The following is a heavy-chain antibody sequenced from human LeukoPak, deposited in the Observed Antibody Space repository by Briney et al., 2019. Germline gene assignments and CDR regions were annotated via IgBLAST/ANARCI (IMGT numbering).Heavy chain of an antibody. CDR3: ATATPDFDEYYYNYMDV. D-gene: IGHD3-9*01. V-gene: IGHV1-24*01. CDR1: GYTLTELS. CDR2: FDPEDGET. Sequence: ASVKVSCKVSGYTLTELSMHWVRQAPGKGLEWMGGFDPEDGETIYAQKFQGRVTMTEDTSTDTAYMELSSPRSEDTAVYYCATATPDFDEYYYNYMDVWGKGTTVTVSS. J-gene: IGHJ6*03.